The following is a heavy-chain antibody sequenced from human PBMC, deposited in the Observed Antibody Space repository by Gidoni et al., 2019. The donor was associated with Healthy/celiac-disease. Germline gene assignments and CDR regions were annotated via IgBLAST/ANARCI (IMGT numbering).Heavy chain of an antibody. V-gene: IGHV1-18*01. CDR2: ISAYNGNT. Sequence: QVQLVQSGAEVKKPGASVKVSCTASGYTFTSYGISWVRQAPGQGLEWMGWISAYNGNTNYAQKLQGRVTMTTDTSTSTAYMELRSLRSDDTAVYYCAREYYYDSSGYFYYFDYWGQGTLVTVSS. CDR1: GYTFTSYG. J-gene: IGHJ4*02. D-gene: IGHD3-22*01. CDR3: AREYYYDSSGYFYYFDY.